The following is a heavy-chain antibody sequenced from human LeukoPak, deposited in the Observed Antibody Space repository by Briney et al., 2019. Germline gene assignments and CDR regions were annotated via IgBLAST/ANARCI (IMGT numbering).Heavy chain of an antibody. Sequence: GGSLRLSCAASGFTFSNYAMSWVRQAPGKGLEWVSATSPGGGATYYADSVKGRFTISRDNSKNTLYLRMNSLRADDTALYYCATLYDSNFFDYWDQGTLATVSS. D-gene: IGHD3-22*01. V-gene: IGHV3-23*01. CDR2: TSPGGGAT. J-gene: IGHJ4*02. CDR3: ATLYDSNFFDY. CDR1: GFTFSNYA.